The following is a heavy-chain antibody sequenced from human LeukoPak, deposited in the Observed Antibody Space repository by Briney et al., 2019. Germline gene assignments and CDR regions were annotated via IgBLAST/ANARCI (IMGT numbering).Heavy chain of an antibody. CDR1: GYTFTSYG. Sequence: ASVKVSCKASGYTFTSYGISWMRQAPGQGLEWMGWISAYNSNTNYAQKLQGRVTMTTDTSTSTAYMELRSLRSDDTAVYYCARDLGPVLRYFDCLLPPPLGYWGQGTLVTVSS. CDR2: ISAYNSNT. D-gene: IGHD3-9*01. J-gene: IGHJ4*02. V-gene: IGHV1-18*01. CDR3: ARDLGPVLRYFDCLLPPPLGY.